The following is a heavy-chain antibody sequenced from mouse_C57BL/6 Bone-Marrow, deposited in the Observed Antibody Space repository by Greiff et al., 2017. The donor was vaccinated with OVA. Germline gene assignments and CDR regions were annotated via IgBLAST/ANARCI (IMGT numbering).Heavy chain of an antibody. J-gene: IGHJ2*01. Sequence: EVQLVESGGGLVQPGGSMKLSCAASGFTFSDAWMDWVRQSPEKGLEWVAEIRNKANNHATYYAESVKGRFTISRDDSKSSVYLQMNSLRAEDTGIYYCTRQGLRYYFDYWGQGTTLTVSS. CDR2: IRNKANNHAT. D-gene: IGHD1-1*01. CDR3: TRQGLRYYFDY. V-gene: IGHV6-6*01. CDR1: GFTFSDAW.